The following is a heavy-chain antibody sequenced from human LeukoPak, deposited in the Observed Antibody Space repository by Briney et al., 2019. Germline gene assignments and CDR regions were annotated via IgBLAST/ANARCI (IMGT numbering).Heavy chain of an antibody. J-gene: IGHJ4*02. Sequence: RGCLRLSCAASGFTFSGLWMSWVREAPGKGLEWGANINQGGSDKYYVDSAKGRFTISRDNANNLLCLQMNRLRGEDTAVYYCTRDRSRAEDDWGQGTPVTVSS. CDR2: INQGGSDK. V-gene: IGHV3-7*01. D-gene: IGHD1-14*01. CDR1: GFTFSGLW. CDR3: TRDRSRAEDD.